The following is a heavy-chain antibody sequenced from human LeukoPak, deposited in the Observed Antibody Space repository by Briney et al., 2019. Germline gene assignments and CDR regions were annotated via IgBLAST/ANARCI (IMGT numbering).Heavy chain of an antibody. J-gene: IGHJ3*02. Sequence: PGGSLRLSCAASGFTFSSYGMHWVRQAPGKGLEWVAFIRYDGSNKYYADSVKGRFTISRDNSKNTLYLQMNSLRAEDTAVYYCARNGGNSVLYAFDIWGQGTMVTVSS. D-gene: IGHD4-23*01. CDR2: IRYDGSNK. V-gene: IGHV3-30*02. CDR1: GFTFSSYG. CDR3: ARNGGNSVLYAFDI.